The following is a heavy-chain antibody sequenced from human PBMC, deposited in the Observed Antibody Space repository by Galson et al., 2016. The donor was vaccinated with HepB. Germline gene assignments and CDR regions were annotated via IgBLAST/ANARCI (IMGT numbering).Heavy chain of an antibody. D-gene: IGHD2-15*01. CDR2: FDPGEGET. CDR3: ATDLAYCSGGSCYRSYYYYGMDV. J-gene: IGHJ6*02. Sequence: SVKVSCKVSGHTLTELSMHWVRHTPGRGLEWMGAFDPGEGETIYAQKFQGRVTMTKDTSTDTAYMELTNLRSEDTAVYYCATDLAYCSGGSCYRSYYYYGMDVWGQGTTVTVSS. CDR1: GHTLTELS. V-gene: IGHV1-24*01.